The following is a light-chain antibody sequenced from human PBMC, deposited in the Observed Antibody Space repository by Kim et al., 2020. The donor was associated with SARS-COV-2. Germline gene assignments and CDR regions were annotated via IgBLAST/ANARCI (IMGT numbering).Light chain of an antibody. CDR1: QSISSW. CDR2: KAS. J-gene: IGKJ5*01. Sequence: ASVGDRVTITCRASQSISSWLAWYQQKPGKAPNLLIYKASSLESGVPSRFSGSGSGTEFTLTISSLQPDDFATYYCQQYDRYSITFGQGTRLEIK. CDR3: QQYDRYSIT. V-gene: IGKV1-5*03.